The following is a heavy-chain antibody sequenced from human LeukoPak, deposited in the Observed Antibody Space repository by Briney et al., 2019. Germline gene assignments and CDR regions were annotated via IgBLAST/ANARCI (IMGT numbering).Heavy chain of an antibody. V-gene: IGHV4-4*02. D-gene: IGHD3-10*01. CDR2: MFHSGST. Sequence: SGTVSLTCTVFGDSINSTYWWSWVRQTPGKGLEWIGEMFHSGSTNINPSFKSRVTISIDKSKNQLSLRLTSVTAADTAVYYCTRRQLVRLIDYWGQGTLVTVSS. J-gene: IGHJ4*02. CDR1: GDSINSTYW. CDR3: TRRQLVRLIDY.